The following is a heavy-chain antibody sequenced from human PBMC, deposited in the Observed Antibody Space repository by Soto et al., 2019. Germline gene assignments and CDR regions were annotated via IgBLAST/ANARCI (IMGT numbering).Heavy chain of an antibody. Sequence: GGSLRLSCAAAVFTFSNYAMSWVRQASGKELEWVSIISGAGGTTYYADSVKVRFTISRDNSKNTVHLQINSLRVEDTAVYYCAKQAGYSSDPFDYWGQRTLVTVSA. CDR1: VFTFSNYA. V-gene: IGHV3-23*01. J-gene: IGHJ4*02. D-gene: IGHD6-19*01. CDR2: ISGAGGTT. CDR3: AKQAGYSSDPFDY.